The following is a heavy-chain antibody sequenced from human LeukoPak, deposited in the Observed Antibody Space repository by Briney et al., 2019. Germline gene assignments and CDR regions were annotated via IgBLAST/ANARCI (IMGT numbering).Heavy chain of an antibody. CDR3: ARSEMSTITFPDY. J-gene: IGHJ4*02. V-gene: IGHV3-21*01. D-gene: IGHD5-24*01. CDR2: ITSSASNV. CDR1: GFAFSSYS. Sequence: PGGSLRLSCAASGFAFSSYSMNWVRQAPGTGLEWVSSITSSASNVYYADSVKGRFTISRDNAKNSLYLQMNSLRADDTAVYYCARSEMSTITFPDYWGQGTLVTVSS.